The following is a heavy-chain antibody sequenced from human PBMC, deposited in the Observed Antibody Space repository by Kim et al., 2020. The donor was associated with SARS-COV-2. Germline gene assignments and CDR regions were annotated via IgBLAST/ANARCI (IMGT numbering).Heavy chain of an antibody. CDR3: GDYHGAGSHFTC. Sequence: YYADFVQGRFTISRDNSHNVLSLQKNSLRVEYTAVYYCGDYHGAGSHFTCWGQGTLVTVSS. D-gene: IGHD3-10*01. J-gene: IGHJ4*02. V-gene: IGHV3-23*05.